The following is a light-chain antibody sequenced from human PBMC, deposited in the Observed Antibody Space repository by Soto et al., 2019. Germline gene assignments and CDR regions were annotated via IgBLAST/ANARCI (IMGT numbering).Light chain of an antibody. CDR3: QRSFSTPLT. CDR1: QSISSY. V-gene: IGKV1-39*01. CDR2: AAS. Sequence: DIQMTQSPSSLSASVGDRVTITCRASQSISSYLHWYQQKPGKAPKLLIYAASSLQSGVPSRFSGSGSGTDFTLTISSLQPEDFESYYCQRSFSTPLTFGGGTKVEIK. J-gene: IGKJ4*01.